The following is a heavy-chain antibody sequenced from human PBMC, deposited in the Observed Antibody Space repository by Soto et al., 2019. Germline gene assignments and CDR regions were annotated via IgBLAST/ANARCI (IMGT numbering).Heavy chain of an antibody. CDR3: ARVPSYSYGFDY. Sequence: SVKVSCKASGGTFSSYTISWVRQAPGQRLEWMGRIIPILGIANYAQKFQGRVTITADKSTSTAYMELSSLRSEDTAVYYCARVPSYSYGFDYWGQGTLVTVSS. CDR1: GGTFSSYT. J-gene: IGHJ4*02. CDR2: IIPILGIA. V-gene: IGHV1-69*02. D-gene: IGHD4-17*01.